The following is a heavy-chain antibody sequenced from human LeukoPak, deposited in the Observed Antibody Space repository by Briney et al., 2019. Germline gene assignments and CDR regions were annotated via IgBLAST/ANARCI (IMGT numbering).Heavy chain of an antibody. J-gene: IGHJ5*02. CDR2: IIPIFGTA. V-gene: IGHV1-69*06. CDR1: GGTFSSYA. D-gene: IGHD5-12*01. CDR3: ARGGTGYSGYKNWFDP. Sequence: SVKVSCKASGGTFSSYAISWVRQAPGRGLEWVGGIIPIFGTANYAQNFQGRVTITADKSTSTAYMELSRLRSDDTAVYYCARGGTGYSGYKNWFDPWGQGTLVTVSS.